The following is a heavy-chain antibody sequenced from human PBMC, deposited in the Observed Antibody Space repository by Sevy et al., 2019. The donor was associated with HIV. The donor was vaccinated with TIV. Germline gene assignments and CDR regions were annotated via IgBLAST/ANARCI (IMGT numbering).Heavy chain of an antibody. J-gene: IGHJ3*02. D-gene: IGHD3-10*01. Sequence: SETLSLTCTVSGGSISSSSYDWGWIRQPRGKGLEWIGSIYYSGSTYYNPSLKSRVTISVDTSKNQFSLKLSSVTAADTAVYYCASLWFGELYAFDIWGQRTMVTVSS. V-gene: IGHV4-39*01. CDR1: GGSISSSSYD. CDR2: IYYSGST. CDR3: ASLWFGELYAFDI.